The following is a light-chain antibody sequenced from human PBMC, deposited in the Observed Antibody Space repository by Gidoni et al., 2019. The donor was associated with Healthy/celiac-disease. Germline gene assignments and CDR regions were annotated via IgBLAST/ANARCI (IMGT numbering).Light chain of an antibody. CDR1: QRGSSH. CDR2: GAS. Sequence: EIVMTQSPATLSVSPGESANRSCRASQRGSSHLAWYQHKPGQAPRLLISGASTRATGVPARFSGSGSGTDFTLTISSLQSEDFAVYYCQHYNNWPPWTFGQGTKVEIK. J-gene: IGKJ1*01. CDR3: QHYNNWPPWT. V-gene: IGKV3-15*01.